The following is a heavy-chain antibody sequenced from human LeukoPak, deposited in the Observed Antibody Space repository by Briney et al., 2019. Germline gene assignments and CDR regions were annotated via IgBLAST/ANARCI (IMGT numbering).Heavy chain of an antibody. D-gene: IGHD3-10*01. J-gene: IGHJ4*02. V-gene: IGHV3-74*01. CDR3: ARGGGGLDY. Sequence: GGSLRLSCAASGFTFSSYWMHWVRQAPGKGLMWVSRINSDGSRTTYADSVRGRFTISRGNAKNTLYLQMNSLRAEDTAVYYCARGGGGLDYWGQGTLVTVSS. CDR1: GFTFSSYW. CDR2: INSDGSRT.